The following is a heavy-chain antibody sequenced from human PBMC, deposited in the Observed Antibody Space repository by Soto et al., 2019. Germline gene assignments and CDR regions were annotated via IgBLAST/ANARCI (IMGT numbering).Heavy chain of an antibody. V-gene: IGHV1-3*01. J-gene: IGHJ4*02. CDR1: GYTFTSYA. CDR2: INAGNGNT. CDR3: ARDYDSRGYPRYYFDY. Sequence: ASVKVSCKASGYTFTSYAMHWVRQAPGQRLEWMGWINAGNGNTKYSQKFQGRVTITRDTSASTAYMELSSLRSEDTAVYYCARDYDSRGYPRYYFDYWGQGTLVTVSS. D-gene: IGHD3-22*01.